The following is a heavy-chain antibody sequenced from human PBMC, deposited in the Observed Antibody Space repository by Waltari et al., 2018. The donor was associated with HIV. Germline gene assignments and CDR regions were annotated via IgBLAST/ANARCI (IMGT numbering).Heavy chain of an antibody. CDR1: GFTFSSYS. V-gene: IGHV3-21*01. CDR2: ISSSSSYI. CDR3: ASPRD. Sequence: EVQLVESGGGLVKPGGSLRLSCAASGFTFSSYSMNWVRQAPGKGLELVSSISSSSSYIYYADSVKGRFTIARDNAKNALYLQMNSLRAEDTAVYYCASPRDWGQGTLVTVSS. J-gene: IGHJ4*02.